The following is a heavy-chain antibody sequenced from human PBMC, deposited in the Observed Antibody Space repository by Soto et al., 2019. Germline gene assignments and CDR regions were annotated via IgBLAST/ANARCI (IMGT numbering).Heavy chain of an antibody. D-gene: IGHD4-17*01. CDR3: ASNRNYDYGDYGAFDI. CDR2: IIPILGIA. J-gene: IGHJ3*02. V-gene: IGHV1-69*02. Sequence: ASVKVSCKASGGTFSSYTISWVRQAPGQGLEWMGRIIPILGIANYAQKFQGRVTITADKSTSTAYMELSSLRSEDTAVYYCASNRNYDYGDYGAFDIWGQGTMVTVSS. CDR1: GGTFSSYT.